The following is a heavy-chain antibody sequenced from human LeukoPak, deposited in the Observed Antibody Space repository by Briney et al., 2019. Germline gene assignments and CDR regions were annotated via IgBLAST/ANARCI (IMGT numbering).Heavy chain of an antibody. CDR2: ISSSSSTI. V-gene: IGHV3-48*01. CDR1: GFTFSSYS. J-gene: IGHJ3*02. D-gene: IGHD1-26*01. CDR3: ARDYGWYSGSYLVAFDI. Sequence: PPGGSLRLSCAASGFTFSSYSMNWVRQAPGKGLEWVSYISSSSSTIYYADSVKGRFTISRDNAKNSLYLQMNSLRAEDTAVYYCARDYGWYSGSYLVAFDIWGQGTMVTVSS.